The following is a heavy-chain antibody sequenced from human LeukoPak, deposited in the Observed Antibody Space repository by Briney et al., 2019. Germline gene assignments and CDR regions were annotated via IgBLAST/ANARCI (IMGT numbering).Heavy chain of an antibody. J-gene: IGHJ4*02. V-gene: IGHV3-23*01. D-gene: IGHD6-19*01. CDR2: LSGSGGST. Sequence: GGSLRLSCAASGFTFSRYAMSWVRQAPGKGLEWVSALSGSGGSTYYADSVKGRFTISSDNSKNTLYLQTASLRAEDTAVYYCAKAAHKSGCLLDDWGQGTLVTVSS. CDR1: GFTFSRYA. CDR3: AKAAHKSGCLLDD.